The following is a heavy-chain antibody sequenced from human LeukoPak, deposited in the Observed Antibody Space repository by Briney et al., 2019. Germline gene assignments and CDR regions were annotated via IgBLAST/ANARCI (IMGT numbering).Heavy chain of an antibody. CDR1: GGSISSSSYY. CDR3: ARQQRIKEGSWGPDFDY. CDR2: IYYSGST. V-gene: IGHV4-39*01. J-gene: IGHJ4*02. Sequence: SETLSLTCTVSGGSISSSSYYWGWIRQPPGKGLEWIGSIYYSGSTYYNPSLKSRVTISVDTSKNQFSLKLSSVTAADTAVYYCARQQRIKEGSWGPDFDYWGQGTLVTVSS. D-gene: IGHD6-13*01.